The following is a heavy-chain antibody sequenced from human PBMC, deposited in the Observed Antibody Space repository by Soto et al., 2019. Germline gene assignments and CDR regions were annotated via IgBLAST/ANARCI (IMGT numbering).Heavy chain of an antibody. J-gene: IGHJ4*02. CDR3: ARHNYGSGSTYFDY. V-gene: IGHV4-59*08. D-gene: IGHD3-10*01. Sequence: SETLSLTCTVPGGSISSCYWSWIRQPPGKGLEWIGYIYYSGSTNYNPSLKSRVTISVDTSKNQFSLKLNSMTAADTAVYYCARHNYGSGSTYFDYWGQGTLVTVSS. CDR1: GGSISSCY. CDR2: IYYSGST.